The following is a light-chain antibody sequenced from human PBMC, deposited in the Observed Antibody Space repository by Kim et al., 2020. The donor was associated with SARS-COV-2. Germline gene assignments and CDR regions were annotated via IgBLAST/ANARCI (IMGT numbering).Light chain of an antibody. CDR1: TLGDNY. Sequence: PEPSASTSCAGCTLGDNYVSWYQQKPGPSPVVVFYHDNQPPSGIPRRFSGSNSGTTATLTISVTQAMDEADYYCQAWDSSTHNYVFGAGTKVTVL. V-gene: IGLV3-1*01. CDR3: QAWDSSTHNYV. J-gene: IGLJ1*01. CDR2: HDN.